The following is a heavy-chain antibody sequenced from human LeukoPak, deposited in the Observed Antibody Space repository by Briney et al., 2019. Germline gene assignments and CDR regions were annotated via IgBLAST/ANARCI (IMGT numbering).Heavy chain of an antibody. CDR1: GYSLSELS. CDR3: AAGGVYDLLDN. D-gene: IGHD2-8*01. Sequence: ASVKVSCKVSGYSLSELSMHWVRQAPGKGLEWMGGFDPENGEAVYAQKFQGRVTMTEDTSTDTSYMELNGLKSEDTAVHYCAAGGVYDLLDNWGQGTLVTVSS. J-gene: IGHJ4*02. V-gene: IGHV1-24*01. CDR2: FDPENGEA.